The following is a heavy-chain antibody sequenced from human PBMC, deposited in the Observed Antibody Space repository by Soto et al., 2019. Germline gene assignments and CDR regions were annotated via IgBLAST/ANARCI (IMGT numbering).Heavy chain of an antibody. J-gene: IGHJ5*02. Sequence: QVQLQDSAPGLVKPSETLSLTCTVSGGFISSYYWSWIRQPPGKGLAWIGYIYYSGSTNYNRSRKGRASIAVAASQLLFSLKLMSVTAADTSMYSCAGRSRSIGSTGGGTWTAWFDPWGQGTLVTVSS. V-gene: IGHV4-59*08. CDR2: IYYSGST. D-gene: IGHD1-26*01. CDR1: GGFISSYY. CDR3: AGRSRSIGSTGGGTWTAWFDP.